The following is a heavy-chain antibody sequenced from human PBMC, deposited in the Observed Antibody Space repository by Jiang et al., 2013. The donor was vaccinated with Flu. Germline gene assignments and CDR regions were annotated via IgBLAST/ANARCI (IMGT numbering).Heavy chain of an antibody. J-gene: IGHJ4*02. CDR1: GLTFRNYA. Sequence: QLVESGGGLVQPGGSLRLSCAASGLTFRNYAVTWVRQAPGKGLEWVSTISGNGGETFYADSVKGLFTISRDNSRNTVSLQMSSLRAEDTAVYYCAKGGHLSFFDYWGQGTLVTVSS. D-gene: IGHD2-21*01. CDR2: ISGNGGET. CDR3: AKGGHLSFFDY. V-gene: IGHV3-23*04.